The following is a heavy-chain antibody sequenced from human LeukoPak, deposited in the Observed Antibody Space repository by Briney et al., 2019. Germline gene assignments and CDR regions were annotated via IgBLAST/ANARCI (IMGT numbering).Heavy chain of an antibody. CDR2: IYHSGST. CDR1: GYSISSGYY. J-gene: IGHJ4*02. CDR3: ARDRRFAVAGIRGPDY. V-gene: IGHV4-38-2*02. Sequence: SETLSLTCAVSGYSISSGYYWGWIRQPPGKGLEWIGGIYHSGSTYYNPSLKSRVTISVDTSKNQFSLKLSSVTAADTAVYYCARDRRFAVAGIRGPDYWGQGTLVTVSS. D-gene: IGHD6-19*01.